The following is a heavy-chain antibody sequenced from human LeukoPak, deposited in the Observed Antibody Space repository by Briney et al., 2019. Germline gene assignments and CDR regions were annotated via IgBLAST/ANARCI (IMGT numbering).Heavy chain of an antibody. CDR1: GFTVSSNY. Sequence: PGGSLRLSCAASGFTVSSNYMSWVRQAPGKGLEWVSVIYSGGSTCYADSVKGRFTISRDNSKNTLYLQMNSLRAEDTAVYYCAGDFWSGYYDYWGQGTLVTVSS. J-gene: IGHJ4*02. CDR3: AGDFWSGYYDY. CDR2: IYSGGST. V-gene: IGHV3-66*01. D-gene: IGHD3-3*01.